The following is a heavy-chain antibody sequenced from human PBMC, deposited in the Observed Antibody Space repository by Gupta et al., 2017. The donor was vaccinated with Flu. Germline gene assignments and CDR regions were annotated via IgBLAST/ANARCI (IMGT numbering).Heavy chain of an antibody. J-gene: IGHJ4*02. CDR1: GFSFGDYG. Sequence: DVQLVESGGGLVHPGRSLRLSCVASGFSFGDYGMHWVRQAPGKGLEWVSSISWNSGDTDYADSVKGRFTISRDNANNSLYLHMNSLRPEDTALYYCAKDNTALANHYFDYWGQGTLVTVSS. CDR3: AKDNTALANHYFDY. CDR2: ISWNSGDT. V-gene: IGHV3-9*01. D-gene: IGHD5-18*01.